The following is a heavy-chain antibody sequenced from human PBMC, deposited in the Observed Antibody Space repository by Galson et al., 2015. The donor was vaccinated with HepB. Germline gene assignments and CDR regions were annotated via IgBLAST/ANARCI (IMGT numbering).Heavy chain of an antibody. V-gene: IGHV1-18*01. J-gene: IGHJ2*01. CDR2: ISAYNGNT. CDR1: GYTFTSYG. Sequence: SVKVSCKASGYTFTSYGISWVRQAPGQGLEWMGWISAYNGNTNYAQKLQGRVTMTTDTSTRTAYMELRSLRSDDTAVYYCARMGRPLDNYGGNYRGLNWYFDLWGRGTLVTVSS. D-gene: IGHD4-23*01. CDR3: ARMGRPLDNYGGNYRGLNWYFDL.